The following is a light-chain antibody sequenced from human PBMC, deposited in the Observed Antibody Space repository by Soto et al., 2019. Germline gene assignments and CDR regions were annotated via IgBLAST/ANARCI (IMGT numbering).Light chain of an antibody. CDR1: QGIRSE. Sequence: AIQMTQSPSSLSASVGDRVTITCRASQGIRSELGWYQQKPGKAPNLLIYTASTLQSGVPSRFSGSGSGTDFTLTISSLQPEDVDPYYCIQDYNYLLPFGGGTKVDIK. CDR3: IQDYNYLLP. J-gene: IGKJ4*01. CDR2: TAS. V-gene: IGKV1-6*01.